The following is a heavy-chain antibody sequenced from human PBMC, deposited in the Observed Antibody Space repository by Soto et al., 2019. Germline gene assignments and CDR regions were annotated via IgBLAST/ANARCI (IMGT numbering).Heavy chain of an antibody. J-gene: IGHJ5*02. V-gene: IGHV3-30-3*01. CDR2: ISYAGSNK. D-gene: IGHD6-6*01. CDR1: GFIFSSYT. Sequence: QVQLVESGGGVVQPGRSLRLSCAASGFIFSSYTMHWFRQAPGKGLEWVAVISYAGSNKYYADSVKGRFTISRDNSKNTLYLQMNSLRTEDTAVYYCARALSNSVGDWFDTWGQGTLVTVSS. CDR3: ARALSNSVGDWFDT.